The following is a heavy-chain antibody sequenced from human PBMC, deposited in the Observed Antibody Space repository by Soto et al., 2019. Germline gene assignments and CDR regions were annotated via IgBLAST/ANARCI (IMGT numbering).Heavy chain of an antibody. Sequence: QVQLVQSGAEVKKPGASVKDSCKASGYTFTIYAMHWVRQAPGQRLEWMGWINAGNGNTKYSQKFQGRVTITRDTAAHTAYMELRSLRSEATAVYYCARTVGYYYGMDVWGPGTTVTVS. CDR2: INAGNGNT. V-gene: IGHV1-3*01. D-gene: IGHD4-17*01. CDR1: GYTFTIYA. J-gene: IGHJ6*02. CDR3: ARTVGYYYGMDV.